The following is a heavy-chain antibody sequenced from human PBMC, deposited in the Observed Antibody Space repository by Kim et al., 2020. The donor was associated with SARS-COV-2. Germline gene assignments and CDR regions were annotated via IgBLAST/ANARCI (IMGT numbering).Heavy chain of an antibody. Sequence: ASVKVSCKASGYTFTSYGISWVRQAPGQGLEWMGWISAYNGNTNYAQKLQGRVTMTTDTSTSTAYMELRSLRSDDTAVYYCARANCSSTSCYRGFFDYWGQGTLVTVSS. CDR2: ISAYNGNT. CDR1: GYTFTSYG. D-gene: IGHD2-2*02. J-gene: IGHJ4*02. V-gene: IGHV1-18*01. CDR3: ARANCSSTSCYRGFFDY.